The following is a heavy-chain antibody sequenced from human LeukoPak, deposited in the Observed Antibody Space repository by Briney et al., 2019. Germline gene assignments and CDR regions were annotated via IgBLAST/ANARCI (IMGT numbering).Heavy chain of an antibody. CDR2: ISSGSTTL. J-gene: IGHJ6*03. D-gene: IGHD1-20*01. CDR1: GSTFSTYN. V-gene: IGHV3-48*01. CDR3: ARVVTGASCYYYLMDV. Sequence: PGGSLRLSCAASGSTFSTYNMNWVRQAPGKGLEWVSYISSGSTTLYYADSMKGRFTISRDNAKNSLYLQMNSLRADDTAIYYCARVVTGASCYYYLMDVWGKGTTVTVSS.